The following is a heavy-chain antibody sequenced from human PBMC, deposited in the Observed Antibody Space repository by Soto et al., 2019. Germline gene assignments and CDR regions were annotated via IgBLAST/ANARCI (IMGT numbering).Heavy chain of an antibody. CDR2: ISGSGGST. J-gene: IGHJ6*02. CDR3: AKTHTMVRGVTPWDV. V-gene: IGHV3-23*01. Sequence: EVQLLESGGGLVQPGGSLRLSCAASGFTFSSYAMSWVRQAPGKGLEWVSAISGSGGSTYYADSVKGRFTISRDNSKNTLYQQMNSLRAEDTAVYYCAKTHTMVRGVTPWDVWGQGTTVTVSS. D-gene: IGHD3-10*01. CDR1: GFTFSSYA.